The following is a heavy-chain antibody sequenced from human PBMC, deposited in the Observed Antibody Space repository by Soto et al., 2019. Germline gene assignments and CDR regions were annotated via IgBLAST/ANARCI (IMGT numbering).Heavy chain of an antibody. CDR2: ISAYNGNT. Sequence: ASVKGSCKAFCFTFTSYGISWVRQAPGQGLERKGWISAYNGNTNYAQKLQGIVTMTTDTSTSTVYMELRSLRSDDTAVYYCARVENRKYCSSTSCYYYYYYYGMDVWGQGTTVTVSS. D-gene: IGHD2-2*01. J-gene: IGHJ6*02. V-gene: IGHV1-18*01. CDR1: CFTFTSYG. CDR3: ARVENRKYCSSTSCYYYYYYYGMDV.